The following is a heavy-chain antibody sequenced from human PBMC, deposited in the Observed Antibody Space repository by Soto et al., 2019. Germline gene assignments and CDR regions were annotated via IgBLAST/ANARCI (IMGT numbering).Heavy chain of an antibody. CDR2: ICASSTYI. V-gene: IGHV3-21*01. D-gene: IGHD5-12*01. CDR3: ARGWLRDPWMY. J-gene: IGHJ4*02. Sequence: EVQLVESGGGLVKPGGSLRLSCAASGFIFSSYTMNWVRQAPGKGLEWVSSICASSTYIYYADSLKGRFTISRANAYNSLYLQMNSLRAGDTAVYYCARGWLRDPWMYWGQGTLVTVSS. CDR1: GFIFSSYT.